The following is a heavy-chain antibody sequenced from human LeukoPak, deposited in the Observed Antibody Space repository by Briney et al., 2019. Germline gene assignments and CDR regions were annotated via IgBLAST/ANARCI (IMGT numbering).Heavy chain of an antibody. CDR3: AKEPPLHAARPVDI. J-gene: IGHJ3*02. D-gene: IGHD6-6*01. V-gene: IGHV4-39*07. CDR2: IYYSGST. Sequence: SETLSLTCTVSGGSISSSSYYWGWIRQPPGKGLEWIGSIYYSGSTYYNPSLKSRVTISVDTSKNQFSLKLSSVTAADTAVYYCAKEPPLHAARPVDIWGQGTMVTVSS. CDR1: GGSISSSSYY.